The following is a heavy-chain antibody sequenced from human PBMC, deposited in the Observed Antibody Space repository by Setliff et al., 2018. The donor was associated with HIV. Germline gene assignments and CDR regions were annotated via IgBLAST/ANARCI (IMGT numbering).Heavy chain of an antibody. CDR3: ASEAWTSYRSSSGYYYYYMDV. V-gene: IGHV4-39*07. CDR1: GGSISSSSYY. CDR2: IYYSGTT. Sequence: SETLSLTCTVSGGSISSSSYYWGWIRQPPGKGLEWIGGIYYSGTTKYNPSLKSPVTISVDTSKNQFSLKLSSVTAADTAVYYCASEAWTSYRSSSGYYYYYMDVWGKGTTVTVSS. D-gene: IGHD6-6*01. J-gene: IGHJ6*03.